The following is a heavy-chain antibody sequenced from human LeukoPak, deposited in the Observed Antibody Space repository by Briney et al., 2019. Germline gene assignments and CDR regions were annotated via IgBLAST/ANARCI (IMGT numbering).Heavy chain of an antibody. CDR3: AREVIFCSGGSCLKDY. D-gene: IGHD2-15*01. CDR1: GFTFSSYA. V-gene: IGHV3-30-3*01. CDR2: ISYDGSNK. Sequence: PGRSLRLSCAASGFTFSSYAMHWVRQAPGKGLEWVAVISYDGSNKYYADSVKSRFTISRDNSKNTLYLQMNSLRAEDTAVYYCAREVIFCSGGSCLKDYWGQGTLVTVSS. J-gene: IGHJ4*02.